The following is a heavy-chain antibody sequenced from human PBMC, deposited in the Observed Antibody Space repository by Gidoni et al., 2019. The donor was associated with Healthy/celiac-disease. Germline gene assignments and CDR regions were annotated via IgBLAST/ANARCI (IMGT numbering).Heavy chain of an antibody. V-gene: IGHV4-4*07. D-gene: IGHD2-2*01. Sequence: QVQLQESGPGLVKPSETLSLTCTVSGGSISSYYWSWIRQPAGKGLEWIGRIYTSGSTNYNPSLKSRVTMSVDTSKNQFSLKLSSVTAADTAVYYCAREGPGYCSSTSCYGIAFDIWGQGTMVTVSS. CDR2: IYTSGST. J-gene: IGHJ3*02. CDR3: AREGPGYCSSTSCYGIAFDI. CDR1: GGSISSYY.